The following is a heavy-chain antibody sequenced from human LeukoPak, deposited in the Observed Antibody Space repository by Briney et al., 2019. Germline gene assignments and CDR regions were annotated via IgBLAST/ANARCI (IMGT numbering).Heavy chain of an antibody. J-gene: IGHJ6*03. V-gene: IGHV4-4*09. CDR3: ARAGGYDFWSGSRYDYYYYMDV. CDR2: FYTSGST. CDR1: GGSISSYY. Sequence: SETLSLTCTVSGGSISSYYWSWIRQPPGKGLQWIGYFYTSGSTNYNPSLKSRVTISVDTSKNQFSLKLSSVTAADTAVYYCARAGGYDFWSGSRYDYYYYMDVWGKGTTVTVSS. D-gene: IGHD3-3*01.